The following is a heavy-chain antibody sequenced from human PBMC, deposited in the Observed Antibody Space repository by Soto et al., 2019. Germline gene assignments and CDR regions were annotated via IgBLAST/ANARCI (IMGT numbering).Heavy chain of an antibody. D-gene: IGHD3-3*01. CDR1: GGSISSGGYS. V-gene: IGHV4-30-2*01. J-gene: IGHJ2*01. CDR2: IYHSGST. CDR3: ARVNYEFWSGSYWYFDL. Sequence: QLQLQESGSGLVKPSQTLSLTCAVSGGSISSGGYSWSWIRQPPGKGLEWIGYIYHSGSTYYNPSLKSRVTISVDRSKNQFSLKLISVTAADTAVYYCARVNYEFWSGSYWYFDLWGRGTLVTVSS.